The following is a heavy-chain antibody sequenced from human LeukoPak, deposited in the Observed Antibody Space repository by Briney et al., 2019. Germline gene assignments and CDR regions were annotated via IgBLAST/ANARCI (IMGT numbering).Heavy chain of an antibody. V-gene: IGHV3-21*01. Sequence: PGGSLRLSCAASGFTFSSYSMNWVRQAPGEGLEWVSSITSSSTYIYYADSVKGRFTISRDNAKNSLYLQTNSLRAEDTAVYYCARGAKGYIGMDVWGQGTTVTVSS. CDR2: ITSSSTYI. J-gene: IGHJ6*02. CDR1: GFTFSSYS. CDR3: ARGAKGYIGMDV. D-gene: IGHD5-24*01.